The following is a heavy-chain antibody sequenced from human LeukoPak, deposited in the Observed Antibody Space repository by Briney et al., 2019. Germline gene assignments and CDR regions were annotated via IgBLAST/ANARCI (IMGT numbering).Heavy chain of an antibody. CDR2: MNTEGSST. D-gene: IGHD5-18*01. V-gene: IGHV3-74*01. J-gene: IGHJ4*02. CDR1: GFTFRGYW. CDR3: AKDQHSYGSLVDY. Sequence: GGSLRLSCEVSGFTFRGYWMHWVRQAPGKGPMWVSGMNTEGSSTIYTDSVKGRFTISRDNAKNTLYLQMNSLRAEDTAVYYCAKDQHSYGSLVDYWGQGTLVTVSS.